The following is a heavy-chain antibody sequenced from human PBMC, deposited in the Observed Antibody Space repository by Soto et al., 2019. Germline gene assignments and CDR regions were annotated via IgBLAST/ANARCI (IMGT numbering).Heavy chain of an antibody. V-gene: IGHV1-2*04. CDR3: ARGPMILRKDYYYGMDV. Sequence: ASVKVSCKASGYTFTGYYMHWVRQAPGQRLEWMGWINPNSGGTNYAQKFQGWVTMTRDTSISTAYMELSRLRSDDTAVYYCARGPMILRKDYYYGMDVWGQGTTVTVSS. CDR2: INPNSGGT. D-gene: IGHD3-22*01. J-gene: IGHJ6*02. CDR1: GYTFTGYY.